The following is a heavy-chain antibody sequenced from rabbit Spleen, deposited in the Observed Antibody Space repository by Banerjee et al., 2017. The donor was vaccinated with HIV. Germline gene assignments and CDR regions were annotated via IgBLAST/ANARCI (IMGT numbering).Heavy chain of an antibody. CDR2: IDPLFGST. CDR3: VRDQAGYAGFGPFYFNL. D-gene: IGHD4-2*01. Sequence: QEQLVESGGGLVQPGGSLKLSCKASGFDFSSYGVSWVRQPPGKGLEWIGYIDPLFGSTYYANWVNGRFSISRENTQNTVYLQLNSLTAADTATYFCVRDQAGYAGFGPFYFNLWAQGPWSPS. J-gene: IGHJ4*01. V-gene: IGHV1S47*01. CDR1: GFDFSSYG.